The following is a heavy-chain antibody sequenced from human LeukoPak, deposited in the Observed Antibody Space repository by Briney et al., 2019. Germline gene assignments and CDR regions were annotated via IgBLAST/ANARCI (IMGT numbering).Heavy chain of an antibody. CDR3: ARMAASRYYYDSSGEFLFDY. Sequence: GRSLRLSCAASGFTFSSYAMHWVRQAPGKGLEWVAVISYDGSNKYYADSVKGRFTISRDNSKNTLYLQMNSLRAEDTAVYYCARMAASRYYYDSSGEFLFDYWGQGTLVTVSS. V-gene: IGHV3-30*04. J-gene: IGHJ4*02. CDR2: ISYDGSNK. D-gene: IGHD3-22*01. CDR1: GFTFSSYA.